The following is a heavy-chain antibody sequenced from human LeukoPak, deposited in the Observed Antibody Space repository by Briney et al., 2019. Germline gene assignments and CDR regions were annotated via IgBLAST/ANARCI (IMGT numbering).Heavy chain of an antibody. Sequence: GGSLRLSCAASGFTFSSYEMNWVRQAPGKGLEWVSYTSSSGSTIYYADSVKGRFTISRDNAKNSLYLQMNSLRAEDTAVYYCARSSGNYYPTSAFDIWGQGTMVTVSS. D-gene: IGHD3-10*01. CDR2: TSSSGSTI. J-gene: IGHJ3*02. CDR3: ARSSGNYYPTSAFDI. V-gene: IGHV3-48*03. CDR1: GFTFSSYE.